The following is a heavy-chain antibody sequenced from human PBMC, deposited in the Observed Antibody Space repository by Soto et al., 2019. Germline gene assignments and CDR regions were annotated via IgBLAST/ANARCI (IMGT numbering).Heavy chain of an antibody. V-gene: IGHV4-4*07. CDR2: IYTSRST. CDR3: ARDEYYYGSGSYSKNWFDP. Sequence: SETLSLTCTVSGGSISSYYWSWLRQPAGKGLEWIGRIYTSRSTNYNPSLKSRVTMSVDTSKNQFSLKLSSVTAADTAVYYCARDEYYYGSGSYSKNWFDPWGQGTLVTVS. D-gene: IGHD3-10*01. CDR1: GGSISSYY. J-gene: IGHJ5*02.